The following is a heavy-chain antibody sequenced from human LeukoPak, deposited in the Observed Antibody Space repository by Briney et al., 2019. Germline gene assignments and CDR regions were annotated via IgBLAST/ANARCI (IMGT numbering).Heavy chain of an antibody. CDR1: GGSFTGFY. CDR3: ASSRYYYASGTYYSSYGVDV. J-gene: IGHJ6*02. V-gene: IGHV4-34*01. Sequence: SETLSLTCAVYGGSFTGFYWSWIRQPPGKGLEWIGEINQSGSAKYNPSLKSRLTISIDTSKNQFSLKLSSVTAADTAVYYCASSRYYYASGTYYSSYGVDVWGQGTTVIVSS. CDR2: INQSGSA. D-gene: IGHD3-10*01.